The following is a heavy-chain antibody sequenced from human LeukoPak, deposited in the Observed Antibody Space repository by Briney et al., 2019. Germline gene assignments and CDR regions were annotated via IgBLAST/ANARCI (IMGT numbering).Heavy chain of an antibody. Sequence: GASVKVSCKASGYTFTSYGISRVRQAPGQGLEWTGWISAYNGNTNYAQKLQGRVTMTTDTSTSTAYMELRSLRSDDTAVYYCARDRATTVTTWAEIDYWGQGTLVTVSS. CDR1: GYTFTSYG. D-gene: IGHD4-17*01. V-gene: IGHV1-18*01. J-gene: IGHJ4*02. CDR3: ARDRATTVTTWAEIDY. CDR2: ISAYNGNT.